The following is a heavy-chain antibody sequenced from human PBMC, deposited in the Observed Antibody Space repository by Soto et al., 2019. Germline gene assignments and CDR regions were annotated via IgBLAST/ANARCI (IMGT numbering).Heavy chain of an antibody. J-gene: IGHJ4*01. Sequence: QVQLVQSGAEVKKPGASVNVSCKASGYTFTSYDINWVRQATGHGLEWMGRMNPNSGNTGYAQTFQGRATMTSNTSISTRYTETSSLNSENRVVYDCAGEKSCGHAAHWGHGTLVPVTS. V-gene: IGHV1-8*01. CDR2: MNPNSGNT. CDR1: GYTFTSYD. D-gene: IGHD2-21*01. CDR3: AGEKSCGHAAH.